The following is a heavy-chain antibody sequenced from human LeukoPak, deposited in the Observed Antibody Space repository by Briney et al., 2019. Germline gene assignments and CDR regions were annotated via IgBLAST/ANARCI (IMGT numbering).Heavy chain of an antibody. V-gene: IGHV1-24*01. Sequence: GASVRVSCAVRGDTLTELSIHGVREARGKGRERGGGFEAGDAETIYAQKFHGIATMPEDTSTDTAYMELSSLRSEDTAVYYCAAGGVYDLLKYWGQGALVTVSS. J-gene: IGHJ4*02. CDR1: GDTLTELS. D-gene: IGHD5/OR15-5a*01. CDR3: AAGGVYDLLKY. CDR2: FEAGDAET.